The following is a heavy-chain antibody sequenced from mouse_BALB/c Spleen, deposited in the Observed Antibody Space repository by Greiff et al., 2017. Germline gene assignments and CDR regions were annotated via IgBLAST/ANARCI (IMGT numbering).Heavy chain of an antibody. D-gene: IGHD2-2*01. V-gene: IGHV3-2*02. CDR1: GYSITSDYA. CDR2: ISYSGST. J-gene: IGHJ4*01. Sequence: EVKLVESGPGLVKPSQSLSLTCTVTGYSITSDYAWNWIRQFPGNKLEWMGYISYSGSTSYNPSLKSRISITRDTSKNQFFLQLNSVTTEDTATYYCARRNGYEDNYAMDYWGQGTSVTVSS. CDR3: ARRNGYEDNYAMDY.